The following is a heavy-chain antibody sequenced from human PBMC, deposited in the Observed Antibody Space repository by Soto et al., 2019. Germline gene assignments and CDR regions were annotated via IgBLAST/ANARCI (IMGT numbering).Heavy chain of an antibody. Sequence: PGGSLRLSCAASGFTFSSYSMNWVRQAPGKGLEWVSSISSSSSYIYYADSVKGRFTITRDNVKNSLYLEMNSLRDEDTAVYYCASHYDMWSGYLSPVDYWGQGTLVTVSS. V-gene: IGHV3-21*04. CDR3: ASHYDMWSGYLSPVDY. CDR2: ISSSSSYI. D-gene: IGHD3-3*01. CDR1: GFTFSSYS. J-gene: IGHJ4*02.